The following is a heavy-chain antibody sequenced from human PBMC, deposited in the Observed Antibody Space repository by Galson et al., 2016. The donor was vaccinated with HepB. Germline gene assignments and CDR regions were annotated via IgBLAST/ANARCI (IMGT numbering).Heavy chain of an antibody. V-gene: IGHV3-23*01. CDR3: ARMGYCNSSPCYGSWFDP. CDR1: GFTFSDYA. D-gene: IGHD2/OR15-2a*01. J-gene: IGHJ5*02. Sequence: SLRLSCAASGFTFSDYAMTWVRQAPGKGLEWLATISGSGGNTWLSDSVKGRLTVSRDNAKRSLYPQMDSLRVEDTAVYFCARMGYCNSSPCYGSWFDPWGQGTLVTVSS. CDR2: ISGSGGNT.